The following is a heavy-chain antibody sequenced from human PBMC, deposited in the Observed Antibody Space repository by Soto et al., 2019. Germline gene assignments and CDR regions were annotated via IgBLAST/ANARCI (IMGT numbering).Heavy chain of an antibody. CDR2: ISSSSSYI. CDR1: GFTFSSYS. J-gene: IGHJ2*01. Sequence: PGGSLRLSCAASGFTFSSYSMNGVRQAPGKGLEWVSSISSSSSYIYYADSVKGRFTISRDNAKNSLYLQMNSLRAEDTAVYYCARDTCSGGSCYTRENWYFDLWGRGTLVTVSS. D-gene: IGHD2-15*01. V-gene: IGHV3-21*01. CDR3: ARDTCSGGSCYTRENWYFDL.